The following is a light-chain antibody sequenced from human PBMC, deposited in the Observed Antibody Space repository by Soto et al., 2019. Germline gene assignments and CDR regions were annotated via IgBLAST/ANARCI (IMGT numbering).Light chain of an antibody. CDR2: GAS. CDR1: QSVSSNY. Sequence: EIVLTQSPGTLSLSPGERATLSCRASQSVSSNYLAWYQQKPGQAPRLLIYGASSRAAGISDRFSGSGSGTDFTLTISRLEPEDFAVYYCQQYGSSPFTFGLGTKLEI. J-gene: IGKJ2*01. V-gene: IGKV3-20*01. CDR3: QQYGSSPFT.